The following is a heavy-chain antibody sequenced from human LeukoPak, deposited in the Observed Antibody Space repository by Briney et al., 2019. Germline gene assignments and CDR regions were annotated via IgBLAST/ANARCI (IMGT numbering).Heavy chain of an antibody. CDR2: FDVIDSET. V-gene: IGHV1-24*01. CDR1: GSSLSELS. Sequence: ASVKVSCTVSGSSLSELSLYWVRQAPGKGLEWMGGFDVIDSETFYAQKFQGRVTMTEDSSTDTAYMELRSLTSDDTALYYCAAGPPYSLLDYWGQGTLVTVSS. D-gene: IGHD5-18*01. CDR3: AAGPPYSLLDY. J-gene: IGHJ4*02.